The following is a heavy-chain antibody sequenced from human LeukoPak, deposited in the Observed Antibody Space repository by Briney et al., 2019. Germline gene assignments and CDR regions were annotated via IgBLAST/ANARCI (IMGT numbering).Heavy chain of an antibody. CDR3: ARGSGTDIVATTGQEY. V-gene: IGHV3-21*01. CDR1: GFTFSSYS. Sequence: PGGSLRLSCAASGFTFSSYSMNWVRQAPGKGLEWVSSISSSSSYIYYADSVKGRFTISRDNAKNSLYLQMNSLRAEDTAVYYCARGSGTDIVATTGQEYWGQGTLVTVSS. J-gene: IGHJ4*02. CDR2: ISSSSSYI. D-gene: IGHD5-12*01.